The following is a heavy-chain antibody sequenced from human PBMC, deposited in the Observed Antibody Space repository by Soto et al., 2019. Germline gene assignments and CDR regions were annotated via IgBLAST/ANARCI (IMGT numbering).Heavy chain of an antibody. CDR3: ARDHCSGGSCTVGY. V-gene: IGHV1-18*01. CDR1: GYTFTSYG. D-gene: IGHD2-15*01. J-gene: IGHJ4*02. Sequence: ASVKVSCKASGYTFTSYGISWVRQAPGQGLEWMGWISAYNGNTNYAQKLQGRVTMTTDTSTSTAYMELRSLRSDDTAVYYCARDHCSGGSCTVGYWGQGTLVTVSS. CDR2: ISAYNGNT.